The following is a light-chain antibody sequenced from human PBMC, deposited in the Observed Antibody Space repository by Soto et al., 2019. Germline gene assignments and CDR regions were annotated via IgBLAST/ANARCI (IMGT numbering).Light chain of an antibody. V-gene: IGLV2-14*02. CDR2: EVN. CDR1: SSNVGSYKL. J-gene: IGLJ1*01. CDR3: SSFSSSSTPYV. Sequence: QSALTQPASVSGSPGQSITISCTGTSSNVGSYKLVSWYQQHPGKAPKLMIFEVNGRPSGVSDRFSGSKSGNTASLTISGLQPEDEADYYCSSFSSSSTPYVFGTGTKLTVL.